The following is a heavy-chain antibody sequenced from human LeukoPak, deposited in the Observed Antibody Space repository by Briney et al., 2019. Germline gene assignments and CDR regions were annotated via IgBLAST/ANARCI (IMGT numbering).Heavy chain of an antibody. CDR1: GFTVSSNS. V-gene: IGHV3-53*01. Sequence: PGGSLRLSCTVSGFTVSSNSMSWVRQAPGKGLEWVSFIYSGGNTHYSDSLKGRFTISRDNAKNSLYLQMNSLRAEDTAVYYCARVNWNDLGHYFDYWGQGTLVTVSS. CDR2: IYSGGNT. D-gene: IGHD1-20*01. CDR3: ARVNWNDLGHYFDY. J-gene: IGHJ4*02.